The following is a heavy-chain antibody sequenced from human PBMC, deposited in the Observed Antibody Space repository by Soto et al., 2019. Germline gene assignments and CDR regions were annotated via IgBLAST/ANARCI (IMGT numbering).Heavy chain of an antibody. D-gene: IGHD3-3*01. Sequence: ASVKVSCKASGFTFTSSAVQWVRQARGQRLEWIGWIVVGSGNTNYAQKFQERVTITRDMSTSTAYMELSSLRSEDTAVYYRAAAPLYYDFWSGYLPWFDPWGQGTLVTVSS. CDR1: GFTFTSSA. V-gene: IGHV1-58*01. J-gene: IGHJ5*02. CDR2: IVVGSGNT. CDR3: AAAPLYYDFWSGYLPWFDP.